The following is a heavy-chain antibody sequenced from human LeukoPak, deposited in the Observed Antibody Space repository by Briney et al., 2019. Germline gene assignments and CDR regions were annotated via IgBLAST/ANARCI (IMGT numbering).Heavy chain of an antibody. V-gene: IGHV4-39*07. CDR3: ARDGYNYSYES. D-gene: IGHD5-24*01. J-gene: IGHJ4*02. Sequence: SETLSLTCTVSGGSISSSNFYWGWIRQPPGKGLEWIGSIYYSGSTYYNPSLKSRVTISVDTSKNQFSLKLSSVTAADTAVYYCARDGYNYSYESWGQGTLVTVSS. CDR1: GGSISSSNFY. CDR2: IYYSGST.